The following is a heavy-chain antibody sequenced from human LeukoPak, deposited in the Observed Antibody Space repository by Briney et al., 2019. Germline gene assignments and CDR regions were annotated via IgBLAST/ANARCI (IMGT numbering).Heavy chain of an antibody. CDR3: AKDRRIVHSGYFDY. D-gene: IGHD1-26*01. V-gene: IGHV3-23*01. Sequence: PGGSLRLSCAASGFTFSSYAMSWVRQAPGKGLEWVSAISGSGGSTYYADSVKGRFTISRDNSKTTLYLQMNSLRAEDTAVYYCAKDRRIVHSGYFDYWGQGTLVTVSS. J-gene: IGHJ4*02. CDR2: ISGSGGST. CDR1: GFTFSSYA.